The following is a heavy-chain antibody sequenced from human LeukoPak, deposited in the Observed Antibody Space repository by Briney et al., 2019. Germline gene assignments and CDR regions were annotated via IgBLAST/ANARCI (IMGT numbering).Heavy chain of an antibody. V-gene: IGHV4-38-2*02. J-gene: IGHJ6*03. D-gene: IGHD5-18*01. CDR1: GYSISSAYY. CDR2: IYHSGST. CDR3: ARHRINSYGFTNYYYYYMDV. Sequence: PSETLSLTCTVSGYSISSAYYWGWIRQPPGKGLEWIGSIYHSGSTYYNPSLKSRVTISVDTSKNQFSLKLSSVTAADTAVYYCARHRINSYGFTNYYYYYMDVWGKGTTVTVSS.